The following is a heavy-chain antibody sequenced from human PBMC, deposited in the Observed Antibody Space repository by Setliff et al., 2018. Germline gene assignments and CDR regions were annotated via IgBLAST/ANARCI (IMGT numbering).Heavy chain of an antibody. J-gene: IGHJ4*02. CDR2: IYPGDSDT. CDR1: GYSFTTSW. CDR3: AREHVSGHSEY. Sequence: LGESLKISCKASGYSFTTSWIAWVRQKPGKGLEWMGIIYPGDSDTQYSPSFQGQVTFSSDKSINTAYLQWSSLKASDTAIYYCAREHVSGHSEYWGQGTLVTVS. V-gene: IGHV5-51*01. D-gene: IGHD1-26*01.